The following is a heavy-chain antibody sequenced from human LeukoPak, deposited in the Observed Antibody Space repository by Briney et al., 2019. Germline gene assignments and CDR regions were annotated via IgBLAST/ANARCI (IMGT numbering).Heavy chain of an antibody. CDR1: GGSISSGSYY. V-gene: IGHV4-61*02. CDR3: ARETRITIFGVTYWYFDL. D-gene: IGHD3-3*01. J-gene: IGHJ2*01. CDR2: IYTSGSI. Sequence: SRTLSLTCTVSGGSISSGSYYWTWIRQPAGKGLEWIGRIYTSGSINYNPSLKSRVTISVDTSKNQFSLKLTSVTAADTAVYYCARETRITIFGVTYWYFDLWGRGTLVTVSS.